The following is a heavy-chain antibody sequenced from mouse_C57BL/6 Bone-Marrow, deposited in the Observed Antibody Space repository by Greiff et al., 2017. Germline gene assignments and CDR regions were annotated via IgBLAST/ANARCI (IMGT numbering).Heavy chain of an antibody. CDR3: AREGNDYDDGSWFAY. V-gene: IGHV1-72*01. Sequence: VQLQQPGAELVKPGASVKLSCQASGYTFTSYWMHWVKQRPGRGLEWIGRIDPNSGGTKYNEKFKSKATLTVDKPSSTAYMQLSSLTSEDSAVYYGAREGNDYDDGSWFAYWGQGTLVTVSA. D-gene: IGHD2-4*01. CDR1: GYTFTSYW. J-gene: IGHJ3*01. CDR2: IDPNSGGT.